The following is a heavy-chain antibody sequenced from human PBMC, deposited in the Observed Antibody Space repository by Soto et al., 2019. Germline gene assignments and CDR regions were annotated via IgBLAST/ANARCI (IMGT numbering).Heavy chain of an antibody. D-gene: IGHD5-12*01. Sequence: GGSMRLSCAASRFTFSTYEMTWVRQAPGKGLEWVSSISTSGSTVYYADSVKGLFTISRDNTRNSLYLQMNSLRDEDTALYYCVRYCSSTLCNGVATRTFDYWGQGTLVTVSS. CDR3: VRYCSSTLCNGVATRTFDY. V-gene: IGHV3-48*03. J-gene: IGHJ4*02. CDR1: RFTFSTYE. CDR2: ISTSGSTV.